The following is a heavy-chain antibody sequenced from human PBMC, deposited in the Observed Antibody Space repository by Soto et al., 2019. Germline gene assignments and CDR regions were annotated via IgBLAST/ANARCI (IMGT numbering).Heavy chain of an antibody. CDR1: GYTFTSYA. V-gene: IGHV1-3*01. Sequence: ASVKVSCKASGYTFTSYAMHWVRQAPGQRLEWMGWINAGNGNTKYSQKFQGRVTITRDTSASTAYMELSSLRSEDTAVYYCARDGGGGYYYGMDVWGQGTTVTV. J-gene: IGHJ6*02. CDR2: INAGNGNT. D-gene: IGHD3-16*01. CDR3: ARDGGGGYYYGMDV.